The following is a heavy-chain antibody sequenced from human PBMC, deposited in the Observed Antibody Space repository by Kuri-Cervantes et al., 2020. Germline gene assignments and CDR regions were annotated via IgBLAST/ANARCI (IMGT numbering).Heavy chain of an antibody. CDR2: IIPILGIA. V-gene: IGHV1-69*02. J-gene: IGHJ6*02. Sequence: SLKVSCKASGGTFSSYTISWVRQAPGQGLEWMGRIIPILGIANYAQKFQGRVTMTRDTSTSTVYMELSSLRSEDTAVYYCARALAEGGITGNYYYYGMDVWGQGTTVTVSS. D-gene: IGHD1-20*01. CDR3: ARALAEGGITGNYYYYGMDV. CDR1: GGTFSSYT.